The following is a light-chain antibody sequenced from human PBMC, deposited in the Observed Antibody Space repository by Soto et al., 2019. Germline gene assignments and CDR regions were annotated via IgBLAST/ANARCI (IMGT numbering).Light chain of an antibody. Sequence: QSVLTQPPSASGSLGRSVTISCTGTSSDVGGYTHVSWYQQHPGKAPRLMIYEVNKRPSGVPDRFSGSKSGNTASLTVSGLQGEDEADYYCSSYAGNNNLVFGGGTKLTVL. CDR2: EVN. V-gene: IGLV2-8*01. J-gene: IGLJ3*02. CDR3: SSYAGNNNLV. CDR1: SSDVGGYTH.